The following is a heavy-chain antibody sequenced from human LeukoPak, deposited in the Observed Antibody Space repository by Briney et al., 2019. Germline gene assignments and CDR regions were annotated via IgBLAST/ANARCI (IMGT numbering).Heavy chain of an antibody. V-gene: IGHV5-51*01. D-gene: IGHD5-24*01. Sequence: GESLKISCKASGYSFTSYWIAWVRQMPGKGLEWMGIIYPGDSDVRYSPSFQGQVTISADKSISTAYLQWSSLKASDTAMYYCAREMATITRGVEYWGQGTLVTVSS. J-gene: IGHJ4*02. CDR2: IYPGDSDV. CDR3: AREMATITRGVEY. CDR1: GYSFTSYW.